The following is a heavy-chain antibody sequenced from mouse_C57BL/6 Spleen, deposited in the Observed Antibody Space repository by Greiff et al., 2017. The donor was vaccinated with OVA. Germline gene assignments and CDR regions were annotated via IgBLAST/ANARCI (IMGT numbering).Heavy chain of an antibody. J-gene: IGHJ4*01. Sequence: EVQLQQSGPELVKPGASVKISCKASGYTFTDYYMNWVKQSHGKSLEWIGDINPNNGGTSYNQKFKGKATLTVDKSSSTAYMELRSLTSEDSAVYYCARCITTVVARYYAMDYWGQGTSVTVSS. CDR2: INPNNGGT. CDR3: ARCITTVVARYYAMDY. CDR1: GYTFTDYY. D-gene: IGHD1-1*01. V-gene: IGHV1-26*01.